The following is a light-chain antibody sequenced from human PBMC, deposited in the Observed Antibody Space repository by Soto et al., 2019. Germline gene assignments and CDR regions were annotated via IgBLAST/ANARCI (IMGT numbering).Light chain of an antibody. CDR1: HSVTTN. CDR2: SAS. CDR3: QQYNNWPPLT. J-gene: IGKJ4*01. Sequence: EIVMTQSPVTLSVSPGERATLSCRASHSVTTNLAWYQQKPGQAPRLLIYSASTRATGIPDRFSGSGSGTEFTLTISSLQSEYSAVYYCQQYNNWPPLTFGGGTKVEIK. V-gene: IGKV3-15*01.